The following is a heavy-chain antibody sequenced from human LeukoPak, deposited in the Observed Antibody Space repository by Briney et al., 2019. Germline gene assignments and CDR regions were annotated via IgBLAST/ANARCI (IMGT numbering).Heavy chain of an antibody. CDR3: ARGPVTKGYGMDV. CDR1: GYTFTGHY. D-gene: IGHD4-17*01. CDR2: INPNSGDT. J-gene: IGHJ6*02. V-gene: IGHV1-2*02. Sequence: ASVKVSCKASGYTFTGHYKHWVRQAPGQGLEWMGWINPNSGDTYYAQNFQGRVTMTRDTSISTAYMELNRLRSDDTAVYYCARGPVTKGYGMDVWGQGTTVTVSS.